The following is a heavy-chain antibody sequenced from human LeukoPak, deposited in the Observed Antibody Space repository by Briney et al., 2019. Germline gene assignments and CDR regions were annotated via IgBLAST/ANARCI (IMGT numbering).Heavy chain of an antibody. CDR2: IKQDGSEK. V-gene: IGHV3-7*01. Sequence: PGGSLRLSCAASGFTFSSYWMSWVRQAPGKGLEWVANIKQDGSEKYYVDSVKGRFTISRDNAKNSLYLQMNSLRAEDTAVYYCARASYYDFWSGYYSTPGQLDYWGQGTLVTVSS. CDR1: GFTFSSYW. D-gene: IGHD3-3*01. J-gene: IGHJ4*02. CDR3: ARASYYDFWSGYYSTPGQLDY.